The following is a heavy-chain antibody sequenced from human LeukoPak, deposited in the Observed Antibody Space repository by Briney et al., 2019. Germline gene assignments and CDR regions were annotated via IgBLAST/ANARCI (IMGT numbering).Heavy chain of an antibody. J-gene: IGHJ4*02. CDR2: IHPNSGGT. CDR1: GYTFTGYY. CDR3: ARGSSLSSAMVRGVIDY. D-gene: IGHD3-10*01. V-gene: IGHV1-2*06. Sequence: ASVKVSCKASGYTFTGYYMHWVRQAPGQGLEWIGRIHPNSGGTNYAQKFQGRVTMTRDTSISTAYMELSRLRSDDTAVYYCARGSSLSSAMVRGVIDYWGQGTLVTVSS.